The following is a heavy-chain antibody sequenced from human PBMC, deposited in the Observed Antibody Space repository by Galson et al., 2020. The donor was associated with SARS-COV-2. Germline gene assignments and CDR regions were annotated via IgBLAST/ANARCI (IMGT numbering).Heavy chain of an antibody. Sequence: ASVKVSCKASGYTFTGYYMHWVRQAPGQGLEWMGRINPNSGGTNYAQKFQGRVTMTRDTSISTAYMELSRLRSDDTAVYYCASTAGYCSSTSCYHHELSWLDPWGQGTLVTVSS. J-gene: IGHJ5*02. D-gene: IGHD2-2*01. CDR2: INPNSGGT. CDR1: GYTFTGYY. V-gene: IGHV1-2*06. CDR3: ASTAGYCSSTSCYHHELSWLDP.